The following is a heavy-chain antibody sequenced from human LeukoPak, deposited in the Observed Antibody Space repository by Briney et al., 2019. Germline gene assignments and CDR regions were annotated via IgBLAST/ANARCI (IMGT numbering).Heavy chain of an antibody. V-gene: IGHV3-21*01. J-gene: IGHJ5*02. CDR2: ISSSSSYI. Sequence: GGSLRLSCAASGFTFSSYSMNWVRQAPGKGLEWVSSISSSSSYIYYADSVKGRFTISRDNSKNTLYLQMNSLRAEDTAVYYCARELKFRDYYDSSGYYPRLDPWGQGTLVTVSS. D-gene: IGHD3-22*01. CDR1: GFTFSSYS. CDR3: ARELKFRDYYDSSGYYPRLDP.